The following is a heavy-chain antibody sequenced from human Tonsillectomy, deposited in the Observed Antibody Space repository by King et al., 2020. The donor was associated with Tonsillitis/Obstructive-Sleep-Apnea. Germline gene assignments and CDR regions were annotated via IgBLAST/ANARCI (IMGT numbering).Heavy chain of an antibody. Sequence: QLQESGPGLVKPSETLSLTCTVSGGSISSYYWSWIRQPPGKGLEWIGYIYYSGSTNYNPSLKSRVTISVDTSKNQFSLKLSSVTAADTAVYYCARDTPTSSSSPHTNGFDPWGQGTLVTVSS. CDR2: IYYSGST. CDR3: ARDTPTSSSSPHTNGFDP. V-gene: IGHV4-59*01. CDR1: GGSISSYY. D-gene: IGHD6-6*01. J-gene: IGHJ5*02.